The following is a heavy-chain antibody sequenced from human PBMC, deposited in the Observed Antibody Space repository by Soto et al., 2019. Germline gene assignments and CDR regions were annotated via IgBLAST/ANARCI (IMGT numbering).Heavy chain of an antibody. CDR1: GSTSNEYG. V-gene: IGHV3-9*02. CDR3: GKDGKAGGLDF. D-gene: IGHD2-15*01. J-gene: IGHJ4*02. CDR2: IFLESDRT. Sequence: EVQLVESGGGLVQPGRSLRLSCAVSGSTSNEYGMHWLRQAPGKGLEWVSGIFLESDRTGYADSVKGRFTTSRDKAKNSLYLQMNSLRPEDTALYYCGKDGKAGGLDFWGQGTLVTVSS.